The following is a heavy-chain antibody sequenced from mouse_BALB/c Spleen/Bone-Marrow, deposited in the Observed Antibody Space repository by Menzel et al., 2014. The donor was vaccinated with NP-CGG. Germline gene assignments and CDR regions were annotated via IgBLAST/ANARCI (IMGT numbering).Heavy chain of an antibody. V-gene: IGHV3-8*02. Sequence: VQLQQSGPSLVKPSQTLSLPCSVTGDSITSGYWNWIRKFPGNKLEYMGYISYSGSTYYNPSLKSRISITRDTSKNXYYLQLNSVTTEDTATYYCARYYGSTYGYYFDYWVQGTTLTVSS. CDR3: ARYYGSTYGYYFDY. J-gene: IGHJ2*01. CDR1: GDSITSGY. CDR2: ISYSGST. D-gene: IGHD1-1*01.